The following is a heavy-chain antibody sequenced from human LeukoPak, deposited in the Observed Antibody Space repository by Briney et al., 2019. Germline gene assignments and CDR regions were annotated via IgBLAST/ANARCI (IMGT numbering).Heavy chain of an antibody. D-gene: IGHD2-2*01. CDR2: ISSYNFNT. CDR3: ARDSSAHCTTNSCSYWFDY. J-gene: IGHJ4*02. V-gene: IGHV1-18*01. Sequence: ASVKVSCKASGYTFTSYGISWVRQAPGQGLEWMGWISSYNFNTNYAQKVQGRVTMTTDTSTSTAYMELRSLRSDDTAVYYCARDSSAHCTTNSCSYWFDYWGQGTLVTVSS. CDR1: GYTFTSYG.